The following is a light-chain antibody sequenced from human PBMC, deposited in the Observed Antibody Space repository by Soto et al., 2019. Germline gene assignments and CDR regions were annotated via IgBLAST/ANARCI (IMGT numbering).Light chain of an antibody. CDR2: FEGSGSY. V-gene: IGLV4-60*02. Sequence: QSVLTQSSSASASLGSSVKLTCTLSSGHSSYIIAWHQQQPGKAPRYLMKFEGSGSYSKGSGVPDRFSGSTSGADRYLSISNLQFEDEADYYCETWDSNTRVFGGGTKLTVL. J-gene: IGLJ3*02. CDR3: ETWDSNTRV. CDR1: SGHSSYI.